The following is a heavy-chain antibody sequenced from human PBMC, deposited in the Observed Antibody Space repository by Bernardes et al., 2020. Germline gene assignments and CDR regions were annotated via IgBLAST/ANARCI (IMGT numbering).Heavy chain of an antibody. CDR1: GFTFSSYW. CDR2: INSDGSST. J-gene: IGHJ4*02. Sequence: GSLRLSCAASGFTFSSYWMHWVRQAPGKGLVWVSRINSDGSSTSYADSVKGRFTISRDNAKNTLYLQMNSLRAEDTAVYYCARADPVGYYDSSGYYFGYWGQGTLVTVSS. CDR3: ARADPVGYYDSSGYYFGY. V-gene: IGHV3-74*01. D-gene: IGHD3-22*01.